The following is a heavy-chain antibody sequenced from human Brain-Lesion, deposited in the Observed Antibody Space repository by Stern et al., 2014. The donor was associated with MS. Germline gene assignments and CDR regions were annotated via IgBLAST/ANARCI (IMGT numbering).Heavy chain of an antibody. Sequence: QVQLQQPGAEVKKPGASVKVSCKTSGYIFTGYYIHWVRQAPGQGLEWMALINPNTGGNKYAQKFQGRVTMSRDTSISTAYVELSSLTSDDTAVYYCARDQRGITIFGVVTDYYYLGMDVWGQGTTVTVSS. D-gene: IGHD3-3*01. CDR2: INPNTGGN. CDR1: GYIFTGYY. J-gene: IGHJ6*02. V-gene: IGHV1-2*02. CDR3: ARDQRGITIFGVVTDYYYLGMDV.